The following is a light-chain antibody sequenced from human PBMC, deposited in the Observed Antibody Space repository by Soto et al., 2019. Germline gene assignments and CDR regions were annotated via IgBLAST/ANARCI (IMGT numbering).Light chain of an antibody. J-gene: IGKJ1*01. CDR2: GAS. CDR3: QQSFTTPWT. CDR1: QGIRTD. Sequence: AVQLTQSPSSLSASVGDRVTITCRASQGIRTDLGWYQQSPGKAPKVLIVGASTLQSGVPSRFSGGGSGTEFSLTISSLQAGDSAIYYCQQSFTTPWTFGQGTKVDIK. V-gene: IGKV1-6*01.